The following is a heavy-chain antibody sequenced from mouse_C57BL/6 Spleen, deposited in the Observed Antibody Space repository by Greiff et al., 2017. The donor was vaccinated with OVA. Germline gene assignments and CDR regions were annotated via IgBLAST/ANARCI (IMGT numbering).Heavy chain of an antibody. J-gene: IGHJ2*01. CDR3: ARQRFDY. CDR2: ISSGGSYT. CDR1: GFTFSSYG. Sequence: VQLKESGGDLVKPGGSLKLSCAASGFTFSSYGMSWVRQTPDKRLEWVATISSGGSYTYYPDSVKGRFTISRDNAKNTLYLQMSSLKSEDTAMYYCARQRFDYWGQGTTLTVSS. V-gene: IGHV5-6*01.